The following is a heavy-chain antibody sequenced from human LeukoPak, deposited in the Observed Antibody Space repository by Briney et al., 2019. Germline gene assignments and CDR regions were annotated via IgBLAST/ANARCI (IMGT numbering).Heavy chain of an antibody. CDR3: ASTGYSYGLDY. V-gene: IGHV4-61*01. Sequence: SETLSLTCTVSGGSVSSGNYYWSWIRQPPGKGLEWIGYIYYSGSTNYNPSLKSRVTISVDTSKNQFSLKLTSVTAADTAVYYCASTGYSYGLDYWGQGTLVTVSS. CDR2: IYYSGST. CDR1: GGSVSSGNYY. D-gene: IGHD5-18*01. J-gene: IGHJ4*02.